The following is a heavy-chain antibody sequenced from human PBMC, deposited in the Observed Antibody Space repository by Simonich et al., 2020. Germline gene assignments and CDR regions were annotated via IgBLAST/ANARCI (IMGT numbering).Heavy chain of an antibody. CDR2: IKQDGSEK. Sequence: EVQLVESGGGLVQPGGSLRLSCAASGFTFSSYWMSWVRQAPGKGLEWGAKIKQDGSEKYYVDSVKGRFTITRDNAKNSLYLQMNSRRAEDTAVYYCAREGIAARDAFDIWGQGTMVTVSS. D-gene: IGHD6-6*01. J-gene: IGHJ3*02. V-gene: IGHV3-7*01. CDR3: AREGIAARDAFDI. CDR1: GFTFSSYW.